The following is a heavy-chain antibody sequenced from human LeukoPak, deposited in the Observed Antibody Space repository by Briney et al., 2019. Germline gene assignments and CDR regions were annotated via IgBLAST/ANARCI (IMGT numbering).Heavy chain of an antibody. CDR3: ARESYEMATATRTYYFDY. Sequence: GGSLRLSCAASGFTFSSYGMHWVRQAPGKGLEWVAVISYDGSNKYYADSVKGRFTISRDNSKNTLYLQMNSLRAEDTAVYFCARESYEMATATRTYYFDYWGQGTLVTVSS. D-gene: IGHD5-24*01. J-gene: IGHJ4*02. CDR1: GFTFSSYG. CDR2: ISYDGSNK. V-gene: IGHV3-30*03.